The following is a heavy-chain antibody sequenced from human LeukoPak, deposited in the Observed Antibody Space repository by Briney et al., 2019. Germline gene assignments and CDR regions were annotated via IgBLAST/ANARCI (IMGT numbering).Heavy chain of an antibody. CDR1: GFTFSSYW. Sequence: GGSLRLSCAASGFTFSSYWMSWVRQAPGKGLEWVATVKQDGSERYYVDSVKGRFTISRDNAKNSLYLRMNSLRAEDTAVYYCAELGITMIGGVWGKGTTVTISS. D-gene: IGHD3-10*02. V-gene: IGHV3-7*01. CDR3: AELGITMIGGV. J-gene: IGHJ6*04. CDR2: VKQDGSER.